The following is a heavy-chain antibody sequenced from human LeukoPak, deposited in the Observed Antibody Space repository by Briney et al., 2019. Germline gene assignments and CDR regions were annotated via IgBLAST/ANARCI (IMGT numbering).Heavy chain of an antibody. CDR3: ARGLGGAQQAAAGIQDV. CDR2: IIPIFGTA. J-gene: IGHJ6*02. Sequence: SVKVSCKASGGTFSGYAISWVRQAPGQGLEWMGGIIPIFGTANYAQKFQGRVTITADESTSTAYMELSSLRSEDTAVYYCARGLGGAQQAAAGIQDVWGQGTTVTVSS. V-gene: IGHV1-69*13. D-gene: IGHD6-13*01. CDR1: GGTFSGYA.